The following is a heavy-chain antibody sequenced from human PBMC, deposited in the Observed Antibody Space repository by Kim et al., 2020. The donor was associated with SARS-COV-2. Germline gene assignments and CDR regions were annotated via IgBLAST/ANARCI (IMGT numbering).Heavy chain of an antibody. V-gene: IGHV3-7*01. CDR1: GFSFGNYW. CDR3: GRDIGYFVFDR. J-gene: IGHJ5*02. Sequence: GGSLRLSCVASGFSFGNYWMTWVRQAPGKGLEWVGMIKEDGSAKYYLDSEKGRFSSSRDNTKNALYMEMNSLRAEDTAVYYCGRDIGYFVFDRWGQGNLVTVSS. D-gene: IGHD5-12*01. CDR2: IKEDGSAK.